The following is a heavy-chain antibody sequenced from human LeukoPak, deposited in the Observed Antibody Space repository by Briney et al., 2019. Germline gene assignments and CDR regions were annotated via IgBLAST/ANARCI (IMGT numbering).Heavy chain of an antibody. CDR3: ARHVRITMVRGVLHKPYYYYYMDV. CDR1: GFTFSSYG. Sequence: GGSLRLSCAASGFTFSSYGMHWVRQAPGKGLEWVAVISYDGSNKYYADSVKGRFTISRDNAKNSLYLQMNSLRAEDTAVYYCARHVRITMVRGVLHKPYYYYYMDVWGKGTTVTISS. D-gene: IGHD3-10*01. CDR2: ISYDGSNK. V-gene: IGHV3-30*03. J-gene: IGHJ6*03.